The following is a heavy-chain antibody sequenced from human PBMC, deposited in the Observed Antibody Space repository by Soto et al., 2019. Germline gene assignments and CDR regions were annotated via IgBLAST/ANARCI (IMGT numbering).Heavy chain of an antibody. CDR3: ARSGGGASWKVRGYFDY. CDR2: MIPIFGTA. V-gene: IGHV1-69*01. Sequence: QVQLVQSGAEVKKPGSSVKVSCKASGGTFSSYAISWVRQAPGQGLEWMGGMIPIFGTANYAQKFQGRVTITADESTSTAYMELSSLRSEDTAVYYCARSGGGASWKVRGYFDYWGQGTLVTVSS. D-gene: IGHD3-10*01. CDR1: GGTFSSYA. J-gene: IGHJ4*02.